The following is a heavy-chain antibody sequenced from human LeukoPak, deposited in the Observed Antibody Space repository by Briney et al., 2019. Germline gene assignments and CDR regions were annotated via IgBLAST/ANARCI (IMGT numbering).Heavy chain of an antibody. J-gene: IGHJ3*02. CDR2: INHSGST. CDR1: GGSFSGYY. D-gene: IGHD3-22*01. CDR3: ARTRYYDSSGYLSGAFDI. Sequence: SETLSLTCAVYGGSFSGYYWSWIRQPPGKGLEWIGEINHSGSTNYNPSLKSRVTISVDTSKNQFSLKLSSVTAADTAVYYCARTRYYDSSGYLSGAFDIWGQGTMVTVSS. V-gene: IGHV4-34*01.